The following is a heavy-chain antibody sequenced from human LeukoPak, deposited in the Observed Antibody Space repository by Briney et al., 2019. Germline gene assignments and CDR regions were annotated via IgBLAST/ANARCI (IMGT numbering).Heavy chain of an antibody. V-gene: IGHV3-21*01. CDR1: GFTFSSYS. J-gene: IGHJ4*02. D-gene: IGHD5-18*01. Sequence: RSGGSLRLSCAAPGFTFSSYSMNWVRQAPGKGLQWVSSISSSSLYIYYADSVKGRFTISRDNAKNSLYLQMNSLRAEDTAVYYCASSRGYNYGYRALELPPSPIDWGLGTLVTVSS. CDR3: ASSRGYNYGYRALELPPSPID. CDR2: ISSSSLYI.